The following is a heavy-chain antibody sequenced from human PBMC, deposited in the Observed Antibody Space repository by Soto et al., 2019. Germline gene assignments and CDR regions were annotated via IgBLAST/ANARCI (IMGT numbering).Heavy chain of an antibody. Sequence: EVQLVESGGGLVQPGGSLRLSCAASVFTFSSYWMSWVRQAPGKGLEWVANIKQDGSEKYYVDSVKGRFTISRDNAKNSLYLQMNSLRAEDTAVYYCARDLSSSWYNVAWGQGTLVTVSS. J-gene: IGHJ5*02. CDR2: IKQDGSEK. V-gene: IGHV3-7*04. CDR3: ARDLSSSWYNVA. D-gene: IGHD6-13*01. CDR1: VFTFSSYW.